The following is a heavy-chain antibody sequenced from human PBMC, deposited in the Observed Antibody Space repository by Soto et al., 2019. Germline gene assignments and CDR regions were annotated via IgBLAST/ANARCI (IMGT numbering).Heavy chain of an antibody. Sequence: LQLQESGPGLVKPSETLSLTCTVSGGSISNSDYFWAWMRQPPGKGLEWVGTISHTGSPRYNPSLKSRVTISVDTSKNQFSLRLPSVTAADTAMFYCASQLESTTYFDYWGRGTLVTVSS. V-gene: IGHV4-39*01. CDR2: ISHTGSP. CDR3: ASQLESTTYFDY. CDR1: GGSISNSDYF. J-gene: IGHJ4*02. D-gene: IGHD1-1*01.